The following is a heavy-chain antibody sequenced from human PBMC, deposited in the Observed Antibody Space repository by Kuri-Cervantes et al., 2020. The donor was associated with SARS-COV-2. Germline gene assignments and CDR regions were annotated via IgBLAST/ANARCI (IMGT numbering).Heavy chain of an antibody. Sequence: ESLKISCTVSGGSISSSSYYWGWIRQPPGKGLEWIGSIYYSGSTYYNPSLKSRVTISVDTSKNQFSLKLSSVTAADTAVYYCARGLKAVAGEYYFDYWGQGTLVTVSS. D-gene: IGHD6-19*01. CDR3: ARGLKAVAGEYYFDY. CDR2: IYYSGST. J-gene: IGHJ4*02. V-gene: IGHV4-39*07. CDR1: GGSISSSSYY.